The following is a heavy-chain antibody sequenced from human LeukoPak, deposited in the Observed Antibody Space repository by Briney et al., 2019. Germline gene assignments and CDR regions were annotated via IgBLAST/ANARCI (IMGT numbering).Heavy chain of an antibody. D-gene: IGHD2-2*01. V-gene: IGHV4-34*01. CDR2: INHSGST. CDR3: ARVAYCSSTSCSWGAFDI. Sequence: SETLSLTCAVYGGSFSGYYWSWTRQPPGKGLEWIGEINHSGSTNYNPSLKSRVTISVDTSKNQFSLKLSSVTAADTAVYYCARVAYCSSTSCSWGAFDIWGQGTMVTVSS. J-gene: IGHJ3*02. CDR1: GGSFSGYY.